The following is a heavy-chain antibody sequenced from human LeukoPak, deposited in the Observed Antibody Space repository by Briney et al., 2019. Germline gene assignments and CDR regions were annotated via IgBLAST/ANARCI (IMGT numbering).Heavy chain of an antibody. V-gene: IGHV4-59*01. CDR3: ARYLSSGLDY. D-gene: IGHD3-10*01. Sequence: SETLSLTCTVSGGSMNGYYWSWIRQTPGKGLEWIAYVYYSGTTSYNPSLKSRVTTSVDTSRNQFSLKLSSVTAADTAVYYCARYLSSGLDYWGQGTFVTVSS. CDR2: VYYSGTT. CDR1: GGSMNGYY. J-gene: IGHJ4*02.